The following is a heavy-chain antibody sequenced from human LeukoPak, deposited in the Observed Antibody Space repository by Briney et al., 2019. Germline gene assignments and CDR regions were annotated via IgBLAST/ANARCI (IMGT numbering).Heavy chain of an antibody. Sequence: SETVSLICALYGGSFRGYYWSWIRHPPGKGLEWIGGINQSGSTNYTPSLKSRVTISVDTSKNQFSLTLRSVTAADTAVYYCARRRVIIKAYINYWGQGTLVTVSS. J-gene: IGHJ4*02. CDR3: ARRRVIIKAYINY. V-gene: IGHV4-34*01. CDR1: GGSFRGYY. D-gene: IGHD3-10*01. CDR2: INQSGST.